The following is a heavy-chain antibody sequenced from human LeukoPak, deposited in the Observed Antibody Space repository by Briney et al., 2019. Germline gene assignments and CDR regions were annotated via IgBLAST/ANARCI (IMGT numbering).Heavy chain of an antibody. V-gene: IGHV1-69*13. CDR2: IVPIFGTA. D-gene: IGHD1-7*01. J-gene: IGHJ6*02. Sequence: SVKVSCKASGGTFSSYAISWVRQAPGQGLEWMGGIVPIFGTANYAQKFQGRVTITADESTSTAYMELSSLRSEDTAVYYCARDTPRNWNYRYYGMDVWGQGTTVTVSS. CDR3: ARDTPRNWNYRYYGMDV. CDR1: GGTFSSYA.